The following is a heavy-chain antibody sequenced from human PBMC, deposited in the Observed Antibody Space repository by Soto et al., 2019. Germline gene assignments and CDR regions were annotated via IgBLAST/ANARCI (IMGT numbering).Heavy chain of an antibody. J-gene: IGHJ1*01. V-gene: IGHV3-30*18. CDR3: AKPYCAGYCPRRPEYFQH. Sequence: GGSLRLSCAASGFTFSSYGMHWVRQAPGKGLEWVAVISYDGSLKYYADSVKGRFTISRDNSRNTLYLQMNSLGDEDTAVYYCAKPYCAGYCPRRPEYFQHWRQGTLVTVSS. CDR1: GFTFSSYG. CDR2: ISYDGSLK. D-gene: IGHD2-21*02.